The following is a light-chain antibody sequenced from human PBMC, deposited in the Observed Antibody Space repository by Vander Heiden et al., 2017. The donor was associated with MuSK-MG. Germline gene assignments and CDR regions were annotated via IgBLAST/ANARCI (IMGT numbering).Light chain of an antibody. J-gene: IGLJ2*01. CDR1: NIGRKS. CDR3: QVWDSGSDHVI. Sequence: SYVLTQPPSVSVAPGETARITCGGNNIGRKSVHWYQQKPGQAPVLVVYDDSDRPSGIPERFSGSNSGNTATLTISRAEAGDEADFYCQVWDSGSDHVIFGGGTKLTVL. CDR2: DDS. V-gene: IGLV3-21*02.